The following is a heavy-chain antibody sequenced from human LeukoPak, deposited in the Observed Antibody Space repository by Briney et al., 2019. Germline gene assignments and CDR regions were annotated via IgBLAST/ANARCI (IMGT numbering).Heavy chain of an antibody. CDR3: ARHIRSFSGSYYEIDY. J-gene: IGHJ4*02. CDR1: GDSISSGSYF. D-gene: IGHD3-10*01. V-gene: IGHV4-39*01. Sequence: PSETLSLTCTVSGDSISSGSYFWAWIRQPPGKGLEWIGSIYYRGSTYNNPSLKSRVTISVDTSKNQFSLKLSSVTAADTAVYYCARHIRSFSGSYYEIDYWGQGTLVTVSS. CDR2: IYYRGST.